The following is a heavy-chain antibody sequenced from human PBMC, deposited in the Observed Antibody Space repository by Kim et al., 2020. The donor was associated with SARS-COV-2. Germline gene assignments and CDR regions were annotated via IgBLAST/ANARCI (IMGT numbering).Heavy chain of an antibody. D-gene: IGHD6-13*01. Sequence: YTPSLEHRVTISVDTSKNQFSLNLSSVTAADTAVYYCARGSSTWTDALDIWGQGTMVTVSS. V-gene: IGHV4-59*09. J-gene: IGHJ3*02. CDR3: ARGSSTWTDALDI.